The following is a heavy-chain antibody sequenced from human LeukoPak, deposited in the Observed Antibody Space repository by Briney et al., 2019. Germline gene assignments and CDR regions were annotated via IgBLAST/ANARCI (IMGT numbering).Heavy chain of an antibody. V-gene: IGHV3-30*04. CDR2: ISYDGSNK. Sequence: PGGPLRLSCAASGFTFSSYAMHWVRQAPGKGLEWVAVISYDGSNKYYADSVKGRFTISRDNSKNTLYLQMNSLRAEDTAVYYCARDGDRYSSQYYFDYWGQGTLVTVSS. CDR3: ARDGDRYSSQYYFDY. CDR1: GFTFSSYA. J-gene: IGHJ4*02. D-gene: IGHD6-13*01.